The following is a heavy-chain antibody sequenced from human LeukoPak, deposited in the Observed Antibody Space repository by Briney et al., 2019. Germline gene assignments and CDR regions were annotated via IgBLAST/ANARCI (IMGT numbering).Heavy chain of an antibody. Sequence: ASVKVSCKASGYTFTSDGISWVRQAPGQVIEWMGWVRAYNGNTNKAQNLQGRVTMTTDTSTGTAYMELRSLRSDDTAVYYCARDGWDYYDSSGYPLWDYWGQGTLVTISS. CDR3: ARDGWDYYDSSGYPLWDY. D-gene: IGHD3-22*01. CDR2: VRAYNGNT. J-gene: IGHJ4*02. V-gene: IGHV1-18*01. CDR1: GYTFTSDG.